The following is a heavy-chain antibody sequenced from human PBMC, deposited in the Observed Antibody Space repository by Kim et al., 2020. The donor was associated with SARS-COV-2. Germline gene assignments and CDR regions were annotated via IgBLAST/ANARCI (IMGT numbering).Heavy chain of an antibody. J-gene: IGHJ4*02. D-gene: IGHD3-22*01. V-gene: IGHV3-30*01. Sequence: YADSVKGRFTISRDNSKNTLYLQMNSLRAEDTAVYYCARTSSVYYSPWGYWGQGTLVTVSS. CDR3: ARTSSVYYSPWGY.